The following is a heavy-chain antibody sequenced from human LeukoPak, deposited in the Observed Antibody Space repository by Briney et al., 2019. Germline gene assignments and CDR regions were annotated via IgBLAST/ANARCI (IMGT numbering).Heavy chain of an antibody. J-gene: IGHJ3*02. CDR2: INPNSGGT. Sequence: ASVKVSCKASGYTSTGYYMHWVRQAPGQGLEWMGWINPNSGGTNYAQKFQGRVTMTRDTSISTAYMELSRLRSDDTAVYYCARAPRSSGWYGDAFDIWGQGTMVTVSS. D-gene: IGHD6-19*01. V-gene: IGHV1-2*02. CDR3: ARAPRSSGWYGDAFDI. CDR1: GYTSTGYY.